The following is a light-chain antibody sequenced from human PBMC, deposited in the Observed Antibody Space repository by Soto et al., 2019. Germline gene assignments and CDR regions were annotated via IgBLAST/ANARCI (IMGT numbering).Light chain of an antibody. J-gene: IGKJ1*01. CDR3: QQHSHWPAWT. CDR1: QNVRTF. Sequence: EVVLTQSPATLSLSPGERATLSCRASQNVRTFLDWYQQKPGQAPRLLIYGASNRATGIPARFSGSGSGTDFTLTIRSLQPEDFAVYYCQQHSHWPAWTFGQGTRVEIQ. V-gene: IGKV3-11*01. CDR2: GAS.